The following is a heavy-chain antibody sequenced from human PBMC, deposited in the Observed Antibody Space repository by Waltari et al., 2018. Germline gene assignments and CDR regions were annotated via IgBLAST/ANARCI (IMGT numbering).Heavy chain of an antibody. CDR1: GYNFTDYY. CDR2: VDPEDGET. D-gene: IGHD3-9*01. Sequence: EVQLVQSGAEVKKPGATVKISCTAFGYNFTDYYMHRVQQATGKVLEWMGRVDPEDGETIYAEKFQGRVTITADASTDTAYMEQSSLRSEDTAVYYCATEGYDIFYYYYMDVWGKGTTGTVSS. J-gene: IGHJ6*03. CDR3: ATEGYDIFYYYYMDV. V-gene: IGHV1-69-2*01.